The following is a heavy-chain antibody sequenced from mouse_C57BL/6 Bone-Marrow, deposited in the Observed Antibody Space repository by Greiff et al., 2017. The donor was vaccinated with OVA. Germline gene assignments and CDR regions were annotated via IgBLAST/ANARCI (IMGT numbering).Heavy chain of an antibody. CDR3: ARWGTTVVEGYYFDY. J-gene: IGHJ2*01. CDR2: IDPSDSYT. Sequence: QVQLQQPGAELVRPGTSVKLSCKASGYTFTSYWMHWVKQRPGQGLEWIGVIDPSDSYTNSNQKFKGKATLTVDTSSSTAYMQLSILTSEDSAVYYCARWGTTVVEGYYFDYWGQGTTLTVSS. CDR1: GYTFTSYW. D-gene: IGHD1-1*01. V-gene: IGHV1-59*01.